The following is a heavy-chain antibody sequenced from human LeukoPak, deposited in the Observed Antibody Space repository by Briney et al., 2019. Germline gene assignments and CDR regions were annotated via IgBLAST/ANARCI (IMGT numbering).Heavy chain of an antibody. D-gene: IGHD3-22*01. V-gene: IGHV3-30*02. CDR2: IRYDGSNK. J-gene: IGHJ4*02. CDR1: GLTFSTYG. Sequence: GRSLRLSCAASGLTFSTYGMHWVRQAPGKGLEWVAFIRYDGSNKYYADSVKGRFTISRDNSKNTLYLQMNSLRAEDTAVYYCAGYYYDSSGSKGDYWGQGTLVTVSS. CDR3: AGYYYDSSGSKGDY.